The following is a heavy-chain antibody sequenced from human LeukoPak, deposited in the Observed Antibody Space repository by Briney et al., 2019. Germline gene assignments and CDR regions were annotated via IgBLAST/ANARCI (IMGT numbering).Heavy chain of an antibody. Sequence: GASVKVSCKASGGTFSSYAISWVRQAPGQGLGWMGRIIPILGIANYAQKFQGRVTITADKSTSTAYMELSSLRSEDTAVYYCATVDSGSYYFDYWGQGTLVTVSS. CDR1: GGTFSSYA. D-gene: IGHD1-26*01. J-gene: IGHJ4*02. V-gene: IGHV1-69*04. CDR3: ATVDSGSYYFDY. CDR2: IIPILGIA.